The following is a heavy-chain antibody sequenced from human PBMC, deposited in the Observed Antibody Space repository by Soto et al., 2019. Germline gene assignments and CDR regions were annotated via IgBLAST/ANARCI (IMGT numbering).Heavy chain of an antibody. CDR3: AKGRVEMATITAFDY. CDR2: ISGSGGST. V-gene: IGHV3-23*01. J-gene: IGHJ4*02. Sequence: GGSLRLSCAASGFTFSIYAMSWVRQAPGKGLEWVSAISGSGGSTYYADSVKGRFTISRDNSKNTLYLQMNSLSAEDTAVYYCAKGRVEMATITAFDYWGQGTLVTVSS. CDR1: GFTFSIYA. D-gene: IGHD4-4*01.